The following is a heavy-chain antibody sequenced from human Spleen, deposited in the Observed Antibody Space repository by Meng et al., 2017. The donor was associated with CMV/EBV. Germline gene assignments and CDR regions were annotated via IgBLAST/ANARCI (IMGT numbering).Heavy chain of an antibody. D-gene: IGHD2-15*01. V-gene: IGHV3-30*04. CDR3: AVGGYFLDN. J-gene: IGHJ4*02. CDR1: GFTFITYA. CDR2: ISYDGNSK. Sequence: CAATGFTFITYAMHVVRQAPGKGLEWVAVISYDGNSKYYADSVKGRFTISRDNSKNTLYLQMNSLRAEDTAVYYCAVGGYFLDNWGQGTLVTVSS.